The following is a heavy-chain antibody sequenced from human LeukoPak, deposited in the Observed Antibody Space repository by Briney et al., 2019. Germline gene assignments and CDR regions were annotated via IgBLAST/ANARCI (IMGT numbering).Heavy chain of an antibody. V-gene: IGHV3-23*01. CDR3: AKDQLIETYYDFWSGYHKGDYYFDY. Sequence: GGSLRLSCAASGSTFSSYAMSWVRQAPGKGLEWVSAISGSGGSTYYADSVKGRFTISRDNSKNTLYLQMNSLRAEDTAVYYCAKDQLIETYYDFWSGYHKGDYYFDYWGQGTLVTVPS. J-gene: IGHJ4*02. D-gene: IGHD3-3*01. CDR1: GSTFSSYA. CDR2: ISGSGGST.